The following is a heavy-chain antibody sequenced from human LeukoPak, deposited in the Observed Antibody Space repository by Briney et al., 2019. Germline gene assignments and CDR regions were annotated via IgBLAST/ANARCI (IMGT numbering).Heavy chain of an antibody. CDR2: IYYSGST. J-gene: IGHJ4*02. D-gene: IGHD6-13*01. CDR1: GGSISSSSYY. V-gene: IGHV4-39*07. CDR3: ARDHGYSSSW. Sequence: SETLSLTCTVFGGSISSSSYYWGWIRQPPGKGLEWIGSIYYSGSTYYNPSLKSRVTISVDTSKNQFSLKLSSVTAADMAVYFCARDHGYSSSWWGQGTLVTVSS.